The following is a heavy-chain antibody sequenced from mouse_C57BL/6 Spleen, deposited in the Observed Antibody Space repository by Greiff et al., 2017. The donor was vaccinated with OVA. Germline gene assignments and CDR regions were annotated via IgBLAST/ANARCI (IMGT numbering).Heavy chain of an antibody. Sequence: EVQVVESGEGLVKPGGSLKLSCAASGFTFSSYAMSWVRQTPEKRLEWVAYISSGGDYIYYADTVKGRFTISRDNARNTLYLQMSSLKSEDTAMYYCTRDEGDYYGSSYFDYWGQGTTLTVSS. J-gene: IGHJ2*01. V-gene: IGHV5-9-1*02. CDR3: TRDEGDYYGSSYFDY. CDR1: GFTFSSYA. CDR2: ISSGGDYI. D-gene: IGHD1-1*01.